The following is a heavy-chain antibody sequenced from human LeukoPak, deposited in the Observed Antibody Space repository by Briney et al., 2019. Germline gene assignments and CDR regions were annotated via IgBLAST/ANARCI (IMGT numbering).Heavy chain of an antibody. V-gene: IGHV4-59*12. Sequence: SETLSPTCTVSGDSISNYYWTWIRQPPGKGLEWIGYIYYSGSTNYNPSLKSRVTISIDTSKNQFSLKLSSVTAADTAVYYCARSEEVLLWFGELSYFDYWGQGTLVTVSS. J-gene: IGHJ4*02. CDR1: GDSISNYY. CDR2: IYYSGST. D-gene: IGHD3-10*01. CDR3: ARSEEVLLWFGELSYFDY.